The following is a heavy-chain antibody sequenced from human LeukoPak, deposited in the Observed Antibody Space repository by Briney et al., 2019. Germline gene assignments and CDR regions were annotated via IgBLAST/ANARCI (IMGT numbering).Heavy chain of an antibody. D-gene: IGHD6-13*01. CDR3: ARDLIDTVGIAAAGSFFDY. CDR1: GFTFSSYG. J-gene: IGHJ4*02. V-gene: IGHV3-33*01. CDR2: IWYDGSNK. Sequence: GGSLRLSCAASGFTFSSYGMHWVRQAPGKGLDWVAVIWYDGSNKYYADSVKGRFTISRDNSKNTLYLQMNSLRAEDTAVYYCARDLIDTVGIAAAGSFFDYWGQGTLVTVSS.